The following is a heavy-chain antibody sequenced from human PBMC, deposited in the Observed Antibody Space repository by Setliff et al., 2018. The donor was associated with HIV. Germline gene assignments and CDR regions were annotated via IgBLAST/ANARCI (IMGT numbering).Heavy chain of an antibody. CDR1: GFIFSSYA. CDR3: ARENYDILTGYYDY. V-gene: IGHV3-30*04. J-gene: IGHJ4*02. Sequence: LRLSCAASGFIFSSYAMDWVRQAPGKGLEWVAVISYDGSKKYYADSVKGRFTISRDNSKNTLYLQMDSLRAEDTAVYYCARENYDILTGYYDYWGQGALVTVSS. D-gene: IGHD3-9*01. CDR2: ISYDGSKK.